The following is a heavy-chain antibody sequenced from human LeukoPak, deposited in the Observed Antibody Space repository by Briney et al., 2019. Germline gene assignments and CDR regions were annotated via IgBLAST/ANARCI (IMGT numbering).Heavy chain of an antibody. J-gene: IGHJ4*02. CDR3: TREDHSNYNY. Sequence: GGSLRLSCAASEFTFSDYYMSWIRQAPGKGLEWVANIKQDGSEKYYVDSVKGRFTISRDNAKNSLYLQMNSLRAEDTAVYYCTREDHSNYNYWGQGTLVTVSS. D-gene: IGHD4-11*01. V-gene: IGHV3-7*01. CDR1: EFTFSDYY. CDR2: IKQDGSEK.